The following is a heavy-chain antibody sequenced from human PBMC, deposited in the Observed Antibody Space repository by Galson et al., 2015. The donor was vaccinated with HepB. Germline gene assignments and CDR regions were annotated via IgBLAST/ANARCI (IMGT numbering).Heavy chain of an antibody. CDR2: ISSSSSYI. D-gene: IGHD3-10*01. V-gene: IGHV3-21*01. CDR3: ARAEFGEESPYYYYGMDV. J-gene: IGHJ6*02. CDR1: GFTFSSYS. Sequence: SLRLSCAASGFTFSSYSMNWVRQAPGKGLEWVSSISSSSSYIYYADSVKGRFTISRDNAKNSLYLQMNSLRAEDTAVYYCARAEFGEESPYYYYGMDVWGQGTTVTVSS.